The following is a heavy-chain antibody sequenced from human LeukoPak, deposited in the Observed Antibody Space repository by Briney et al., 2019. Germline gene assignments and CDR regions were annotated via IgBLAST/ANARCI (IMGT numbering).Heavy chain of an antibody. CDR2: ISSSSSTI. J-gene: IGHJ4*02. Sequence: GGSLRLSCAASGFTFSSYSMNWVRQAPGKGLEWVSYISSSSSTIYYADSVKGRFTISRDNAKNSLYLQMNSLRAEDTAVYYCARFSGDYYDSSGYYSDYWGQGTLVTVSS. D-gene: IGHD3-22*01. V-gene: IGHV3-48*01. CDR1: GFTFSSYS. CDR3: ARFSGDYYDSSGYYSDY.